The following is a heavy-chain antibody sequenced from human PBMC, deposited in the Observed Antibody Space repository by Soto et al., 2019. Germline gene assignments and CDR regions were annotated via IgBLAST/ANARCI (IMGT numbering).Heavy chain of an antibody. CDR1: GGTFSSYA. Sequence: QVQLVQSGAEVKKPGSSVKVSCKASGGTFSSYAISWVRQAPGQGLEWMGGIIPIFGTANYAQKFQGRVTITADESTSTDYMELSSLSYEDTAVYYCAREPITSGYDLYNWFDPWGQGTLVTVSS. CDR3: AREPITSGYDLYNWFDP. V-gene: IGHV1-69*01. CDR2: IIPIFGTA. D-gene: IGHD5-12*01. J-gene: IGHJ5*02.